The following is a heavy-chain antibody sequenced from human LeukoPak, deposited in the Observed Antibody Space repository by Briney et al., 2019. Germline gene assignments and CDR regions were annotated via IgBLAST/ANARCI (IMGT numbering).Heavy chain of an antibody. V-gene: IGHV4-38-2*02. J-gene: IGHJ6*03. CDR1: GYSLSSGYY. D-gene: IGHD2-2*01. Sequence: SETLSLTCTVSGYSLSSGYYWGWIRQPPGKGLEWIGSVDHSGGTYYNPSLRSRVSISVDTSKNQFSLKLSSVTAADTAVYYCARMAEDIVVVPAARYYYYYYMDVWGKGTTVTVSS. CDR3: ARMAEDIVVVPAARYYYYYYMDV. CDR2: VDHSGGT.